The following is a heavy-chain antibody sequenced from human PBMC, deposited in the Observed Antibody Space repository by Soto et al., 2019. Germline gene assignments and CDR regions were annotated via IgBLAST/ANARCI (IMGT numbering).Heavy chain of an antibody. V-gene: IGHV1-69*13. CDR2: ITPIFGTP. J-gene: IGHJ6*02. CDR1: GGTFSRYT. CDR3: ARGRGYSGDDHYYYFDMDV. Sequence: GASVKVSCKASGGTFSRYTITWVRQAPGQGLEWMGGITPIFGTPNYAQKFQGRVTISVDESTSTAYMELSSLRSEDTAVYYCARGRGYSGDDHYYYFDMDVWGQGTTVTVSS. D-gene: IGHD5-12*01.